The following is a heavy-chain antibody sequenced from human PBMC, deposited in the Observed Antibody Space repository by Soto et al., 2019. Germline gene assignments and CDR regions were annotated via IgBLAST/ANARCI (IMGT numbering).Heavy chain of an antibody. Sequence: QLVESGGGLVEPGESLRLSCTASGLALRSDWLSWVRQVPGKGLEWLGLIKSNLDGGSTDYAAPLKGRISIARDDSRNTVYLRMDRLNNEDTGFYSCAKARRQTNYGWSKTFEFWGQGTLVTVSS. CDR1: GLALRSDW. CDR2: IKSNLDGGST. V-gene: IGHV3-15*07. J-gene: IGHJ4*02. CDR3: AKARRQTNYGWSKTFEF. D-gene: IGHD3-16*01.